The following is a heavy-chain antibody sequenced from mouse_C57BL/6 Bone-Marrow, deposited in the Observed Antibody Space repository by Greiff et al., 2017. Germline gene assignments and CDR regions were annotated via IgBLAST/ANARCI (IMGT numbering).Heavy chain of an antibody. CDR3: ARNLFLLPDAMDY. Sequence: VKLVESGPGLVAPSQSLSITCTVSGFSLTSYAISWVRQPPGKGLEWLGVIWTGGGTNYNSALKSRLSISKDNSKSQVVLKMNSLQTDDTARYYCARNLFLLPDAMDYWGQGTSVTVSS. J-gene: IGHJ4*01. V-gene: IGHV2-9-1*01. CDR1: GFSLTSYA. D-gene: IGHD1-1*01. CDR2: IWTGGGT.